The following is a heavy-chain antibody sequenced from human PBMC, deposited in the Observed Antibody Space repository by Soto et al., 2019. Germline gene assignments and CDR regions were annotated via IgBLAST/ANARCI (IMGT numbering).Heavy chain of an antibody. CDR2: IYWDDDK. D-gene: IGHD3-16*01. CDR1: GFSRTTRGLG. V-gene: IGHV2-5*02. Sequence: QITLKESGPTLVKPTQTLTLTFTFSGFSRTTRGLGVGWLHPPPGKALECLALIYWDDDKRYSPSLQSRLSIAMAATNSQVVLTMTIMDPVNTVTSYCAQVPNYYQYDWFDPWGQGTLVSVTS. J-gene: IGHJ5*02. CDR3: AQVPNYYQYDWFDP.